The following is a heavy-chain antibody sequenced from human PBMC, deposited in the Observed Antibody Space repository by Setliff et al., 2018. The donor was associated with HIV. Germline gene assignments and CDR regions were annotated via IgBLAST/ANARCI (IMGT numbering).Heavy chain of an antibody. CDR2: INPNSGGT. CDR3: ARSLSQRSYFDY. V-gene: IGHV1-2*02. CDR1: GYTFTAYY. Sequence: ASVKVSCKASGYTFTAYYMHWVRQAPGQGLEWMGWINPNSGGTTYAQKFQGRVTMTRDTSITTACMELSSLRSDDTAVYYCARSLSQRSYFDYWGQGTLVTVSS. D-gene: IGHD2-2*01. J-gene: IGHJ4*02.